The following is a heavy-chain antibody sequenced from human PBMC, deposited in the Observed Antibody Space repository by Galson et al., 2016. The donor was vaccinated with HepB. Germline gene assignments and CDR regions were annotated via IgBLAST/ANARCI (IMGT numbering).Heavy chain of an antibody. V-gene: IGHV4-39*01. D-gene: IGHD1-26*01. J-gene: IGHJ4*02. CDR2: IHSSAIG. Sequence: SETLSLTCTVSGDSIRTSNYNWGWIRQPPGRGLEWIGTIHSSAIGYYNPSLKSRVTMSVDPSKNPFSLKLISVTAADTAVYYCARRRPATNPHYFDFWGQGILVTVSS. CDR1: GDSIRTSNYN. CDR3: ARRRPATNPHYFDF.